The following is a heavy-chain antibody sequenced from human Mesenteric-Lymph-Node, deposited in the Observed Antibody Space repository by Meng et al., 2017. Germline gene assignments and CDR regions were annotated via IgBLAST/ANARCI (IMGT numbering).Heavy chain of an antibody. J-gene: IGHJ4*02. Sequence: EVQLVESGGGLVKPGGSLRLSCAASGFTFSSYSMNWVRQAPGKGLEWVSSISSSSYIYYADSVKGRFTISRDNAKNSLYLKMNSLRAEDTAVYYCARNVRLRDGYNSDYWGQGTLVTVSS. D-gene: IGHD5-24*01. CDR3: ARNVRLRDGYNSDY. CDR1: GFTFSSYS. V-gene: IGHV3-21*01. CDR2: ISSSSYI.